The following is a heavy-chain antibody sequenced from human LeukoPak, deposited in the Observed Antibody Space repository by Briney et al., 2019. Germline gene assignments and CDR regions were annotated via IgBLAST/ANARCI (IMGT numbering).Heavy chain of an antibody. Sequence: GGSLRLSCATSGFSFTNYWMTWVRQAPGKGLEWVGRIKAKAHGGTIEYAAPVKGRFTISRDDSKNTLYLQMNSLKTEDTAVYYCTTDGVGVEGATYDNWGQGTLVSASS. CDR2: IKAKAHGGTI. J-gene: IGHJ4*02. CDR1: GFSFTNYW. CDR3: TTDGVGVEGATYDN. D-gene: IGHD1-26*01. V-gene: IGHV3-15*01.